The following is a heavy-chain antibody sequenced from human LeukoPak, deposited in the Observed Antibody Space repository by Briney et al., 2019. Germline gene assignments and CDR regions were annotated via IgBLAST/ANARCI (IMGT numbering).Heavy chain of an antibody. D-gene: IGHD6-19*01. CDR1: GYTFTSYY. V-gene: IGHV1-46*01. Sequence: ASVKVSCKASGYTFTSYYMHWVRQAPGQGLEWMGIINPSGGSTSYAQKFQGRVTMTRNTSISTAYMELSSLRSDDTAVYYCARDQGLAGDLPDAFDIWGQGTMVTVSS. CDR2: INPSGGST. J-gene: IGHJ3*02. CDR3: ARDQGLAGDLPDAFDI.